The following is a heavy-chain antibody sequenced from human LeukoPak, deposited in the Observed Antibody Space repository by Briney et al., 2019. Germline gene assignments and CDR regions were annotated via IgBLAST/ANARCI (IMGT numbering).Heavy chain of an antibody. Sequence: GESLKISCKGSGYSFTSYWIGWVRQMPGKGLEWMGIIYPGDSDTRYSPSFQGQVTISADKSISTAYLQWSSLKASDTAMYYCARIRIVVPAAMGYYLDYWGQGTLVTVSS. CDR2: IYPGDSDT. D-gene: IGHD2-2*01. CDR3: ARIRIVVPAAMGYYLDY. CDR1: GYSFTSYW. V-gene: IGHV5-51*01. J-gene: IGHJ4*02.